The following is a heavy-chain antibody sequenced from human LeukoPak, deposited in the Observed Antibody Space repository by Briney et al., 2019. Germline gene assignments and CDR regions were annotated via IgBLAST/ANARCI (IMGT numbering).Heavy chain of an antibody. V-gene: IGHV1-46*01. CDR1: GYIFINYY. CDR3: GRGPYSSGWYGLDF. J-gene: IGHJ4*02. CDR2: INPSGGRT. Sequence: ASVKVSFKSSGYIFINYYIYWVRQPPAQGLEWMGLINPSGGRTAYAQNFQGRVTMTRDMSTSTVYLELGSLRSEDPAVYYCGRGPYSSGWYGLDFWGQGTLVTVSS. D-gene: IGHD6-19*01.